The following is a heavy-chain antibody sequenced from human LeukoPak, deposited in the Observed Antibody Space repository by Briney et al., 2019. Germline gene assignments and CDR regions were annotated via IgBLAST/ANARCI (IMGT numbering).Heavy chain of an antibody. J-gene: IGHJ5*02. CDR3: ARENLDGDNPNNWFDP. D-gene: IGHD5-24*01. Sequence: PSETLSLTCTVSGYSISSGSYWGWIRQPPGKGLEWIGSIYHSGSTYNNPSLKSRVTISVDRSKNQFSLKLSSVTAADTAMYYCARENLDGDNPNNWFDPWGQGTLVTVSS. V-gene: IGHV4-38-2*02. CDR1: GYSISSGSY. CDR2: IYHSGST.